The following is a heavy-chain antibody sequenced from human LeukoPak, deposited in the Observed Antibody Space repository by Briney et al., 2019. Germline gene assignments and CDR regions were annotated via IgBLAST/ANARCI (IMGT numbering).Heavy chain of an antibody. J-gene: IGHJ4*02. Sequence: SETLSLTCTVSGGSISSYYWSWIRQPPGKGLEWIGYIYYSGSTNYNPSLKSRVTISVDTSKNQFSLKLSSVTAADTAVYYCGRGGGVLLWFGELLYQPFDYWGQGTLVTVSS. CDR2: IYYSGST. CDR3: GRGGGVLLWFGELLYQPFDY. V-gene: IGHV4-59*08. CDR1: GGSISSYY. D-gene: IGHD3-10*01.